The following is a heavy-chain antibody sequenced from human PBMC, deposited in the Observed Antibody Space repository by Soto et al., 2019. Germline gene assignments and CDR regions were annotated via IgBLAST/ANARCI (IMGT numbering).Heavy chain of an antibody. V-gene: IGHV4-39*01. CDR2: IYYSGST. J-gene: IGHJ4*02. CDR1: GGSISRSDYY. Sequence: SEALSLTCTVSGGSISRSDYYWGWIRQPPGKGLEWIGSIYYSGSTYYNPSLKSRVTISVDTSKNQFSLKLSSVTAADTAVYYCARHTPAISISDHWGQGTLVTVSS. CDR3: ARHTPAISISDH. D-gene: IGHD2-15*01.